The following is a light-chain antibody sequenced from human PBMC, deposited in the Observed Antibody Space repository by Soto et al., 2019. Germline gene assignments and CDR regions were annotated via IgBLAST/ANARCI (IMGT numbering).Light chain of an antibody. V-gene: IGKV1-12*01. Sequence: DIQMTQSASSVSASLGDRVTISCRASQGVTTWLAWYQQKPGRAPKLLIYAASTLQGGVPSRFSGSGYGTDFTLTISSLQTEDFATYYCQQSYTTSITFGQGTRLEIK. CDR1: QGVTTW. CDR2: AAS. CDR3: QQSYTTSIT. J-gene: IGKJ5*01.